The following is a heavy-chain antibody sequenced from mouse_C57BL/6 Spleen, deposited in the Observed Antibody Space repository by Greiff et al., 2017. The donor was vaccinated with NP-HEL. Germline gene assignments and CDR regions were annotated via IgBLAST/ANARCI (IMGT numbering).Heavy chain of an antibody. J-gene: IGHJ2*01. CDR3: ARHKGGNPYFDY. CDR2: ISSGGSYT. CDR1: GFTFSSYG. D-gene: IGHD2-1*01. Sequence: EVQRVESGGDLVKPGGSLKLSCAASGFTFSSYGMSWVRQTPDKRLEWVATISSGGSYTYYPDSVKGRFTISRDNAKNTLYLQMSSLKSEDTAMYYCARHKGGNPYFDYWGQGTTLTVSS. V-gene: IGHV5-6*01.